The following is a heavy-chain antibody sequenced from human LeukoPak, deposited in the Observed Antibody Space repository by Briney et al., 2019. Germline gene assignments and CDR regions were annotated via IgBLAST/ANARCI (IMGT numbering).Heavy chain of an antibody. CDR1: GYTFTSYY. J-gene: IGHJ3*02. CDR3: ARVVVPAAPNDAFDI. CDR2: INPSGGST. V-gene: IGHV1-46*01. Sequence: ASVKVSCKASGYTFTSYYMHWVRQAPGQGLEWTGIINPSGGSTSYAQKFQGRVTMTRDMSTSTVYMELSSLRSEDTAVYYCARVVVPAAPNDAFDIWGQGTMVTVSS. D-gene: IGHD2-2*01.